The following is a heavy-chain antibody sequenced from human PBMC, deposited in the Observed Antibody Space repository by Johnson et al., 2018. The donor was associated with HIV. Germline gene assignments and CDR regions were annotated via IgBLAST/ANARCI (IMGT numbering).Heavy chain of an antibody. J-gene: IGHJ3*02. CDR3: AKERHLVRAFDI. V-gene: IGHV3-NL1*01. D-gene: IGHD6-6*01. Sequence: QVQLVESGGGVVQPGRSLRLSCAASGFTFSNFGMHWVRQAPGKGLEWVSVIYSGGSTQYADSVKGRFTISRDNSKDMLYLQMNSLRAEDTAVYYCAKERHLVRAFDIWGQGTMVTVSS. CDR2: IYSGGST. CDR1: GFTFSNFG.